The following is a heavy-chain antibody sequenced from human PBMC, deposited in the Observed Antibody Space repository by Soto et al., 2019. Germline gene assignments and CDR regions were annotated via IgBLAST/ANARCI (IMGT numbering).Heavy chain of an antibody. CDR1: GYSFTSYW. V-gene: IGHV5-10-1*01. Sequence: GESLKISCMGSGYSFTSYWISWVRQMPGKGLEWMGRIDPSDSYTNYSPSFQGHVTISADKSISTAYLQWSSLKASDTAMYYCARFLFFCGGDCYSGPYYYYVRDVWGQGPRVPFSS. CDR2: IDPSDSYT. CDR3: ARFLFFCGGDCYSGPYYYYVRDV. D-gene: IGHD2-21*02. J-gene: IGHJ6*02.